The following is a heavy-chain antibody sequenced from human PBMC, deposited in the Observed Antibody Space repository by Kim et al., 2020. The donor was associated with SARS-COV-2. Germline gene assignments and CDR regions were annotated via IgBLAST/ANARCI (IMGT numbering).Heavy chain of an antibody. CDR3: ARDRYTAGHWFDP. CDR1: GGSISSSSYY. Sequence: SETLSLTCTVSGGSISSSSYYWGWIRQPPGKGLEWIGSIYYSGSTYYNPSLKSRVTISVDTSKNQFSLKLSSVTAADTAVYYCARDRYTAGHWFDPWGQGTLVTVSS. CDR2: IYYSGST. V-gene: IGHV4-39*07. J-gene: IGHJ5*02. D-gene: IGHD3-16*02.